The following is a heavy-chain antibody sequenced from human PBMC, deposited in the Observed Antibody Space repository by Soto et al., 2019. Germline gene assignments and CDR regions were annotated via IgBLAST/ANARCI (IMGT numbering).Heavy chain of an antibody. CDR2: IYPGDSDT. D-gene: IGHD6-19*01. V-gene: IGHV5-51*01. CDR1: GYSFTIYW. Sequence: PGESLKISCKGSGYSFTIYWIGWVRQMPGKGLEWMGIIYPGDSDTRYSPSFQGQVTISADKSISTAYLQWSSLKASDTAMYYCARQXSVAVAGTWYYYYGMDVWGQGTTVTVSS. CDR3: ARQXSVAVAGTWYYYYGMDV. J-gene: IGHJ6*02.